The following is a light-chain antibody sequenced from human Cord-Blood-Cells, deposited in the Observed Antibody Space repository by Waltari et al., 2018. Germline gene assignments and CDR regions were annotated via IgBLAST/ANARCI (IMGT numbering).Light chain of an antibody. CDR1: SSDVGGYNY. J-gene: IGLJ3*02. V-gene: IGLV2-14*01. Sequence: QSALTQPASVSGPPGHSITISCTRTSSDVGGYNYVSWYQQHPGKAPKLMIYDVSNRPSGVSNRFSGSKSGNTASLTISGLQAEDEADYYCSSYTSSSTWVFGGGTKLTVL. CDR2: DVS. CDR3: SSYTSSSTWV.